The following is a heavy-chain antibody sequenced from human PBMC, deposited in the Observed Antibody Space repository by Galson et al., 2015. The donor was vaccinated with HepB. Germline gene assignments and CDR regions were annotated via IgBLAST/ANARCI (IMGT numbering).Heavy chain of an antibody. CDR1: GFTFSSYG. Sequence: SLRLSCAASGFTFSSYGMHWVRQAPGKGLEWVAVISYDGSNKYYADSVKGRFTISRDNSKNTLYLQMNSLRAEDTAVYYCAKDALPDYYDSSGYYFSWYFDLWGRGTLVTGSS. CDR2: ISYDGSNK. CDR3: AKDALPDYYDSSGYYFSWYFDL. V-gene: IGHV3-30*18. J-gene: IGHJ2*01. D-gene: IGHD3-22*01.